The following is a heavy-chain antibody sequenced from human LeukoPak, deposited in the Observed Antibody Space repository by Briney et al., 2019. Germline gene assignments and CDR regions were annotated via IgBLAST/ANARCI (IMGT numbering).Heavy chain of an antibody. CDR3: ARVGYNYGRPYDY. Sequence: GGSLRLSCAASGFTFISYGMTWVRQSPGKGPEWVANIKQDGSEKYYVDSVKGRFTISRDNAKNSLYLQMNSLRAEDTAVYYCARVGYNYGRPYDYWGQGTLVTVSS. CDR2: IKQDGSEK. J-gene: IGHJ4*02. CDR1: GFTFISYG. V-gene: IGHV3-7*01. D-gene: IGHD5-18*01.